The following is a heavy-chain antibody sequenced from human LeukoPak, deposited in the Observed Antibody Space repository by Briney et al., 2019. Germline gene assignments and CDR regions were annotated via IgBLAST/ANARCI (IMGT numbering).Heavy chain of an antibody. CDR2: ISAYNGNT. V-gene: IGHV1-18*01. CDR1: GYTFTSYG. CDR3: ARDSLQPPYYYDSSGYYHWYFDL. Sequence: ASVKVSCKASGYTFTSYGISWVRQAPGQGLEWMGWISAYNGNTNYAQKLQGRVTMTTDTSTSTAYMELRSLRSDDTAVYYCARDSLQPPYYYDSSGYYHWYFDLWGRGTLVTVSS. J-gene: IGHJ2*01. D-gene: IGHD3-22*01.